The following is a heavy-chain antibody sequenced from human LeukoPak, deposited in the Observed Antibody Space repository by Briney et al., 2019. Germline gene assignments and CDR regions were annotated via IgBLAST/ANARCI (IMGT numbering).Heavy chain of an antibody. CDR1: GGSISSYY. CDR3: ARDSRYCSGGSCYHYYYYMDV. V-gene: IGHV4-59*12. J-gene: IGHJ6*03. Sequence: PSETLSLTCTVSGGSISSYYWSWIRQPPGKGLEWVGYMYHSGSTNYNPSLKTRVTISVDTSKNQFSLKLNSVTAADTAVYYCARDSRYCSGGSCYHYYYYMDVWGKGTTVTISS. CDR2: MYHSGST. D-gene: IGHD2-15*01.